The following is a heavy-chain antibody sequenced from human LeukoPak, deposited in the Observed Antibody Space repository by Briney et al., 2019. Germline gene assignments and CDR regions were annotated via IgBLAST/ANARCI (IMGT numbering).Heavy chain of an antibody. D-gene: IGHD2-15*01. CDR2: INHSGST. CDR1: GGSFSGYY. CDR3: ARQDCSGGSCLIDY. J-gene: IGHJ4*02. Sequence: SETLSLTCAVYGGSFSGYYWSWIRQPPGKGLEWIGEINHSGSTNYNPSLKSRVTISVDTSKNQFSLKLSSVTAADTAVYYCARQDCSGGSCLIDYWGQGTLVTVSS. V-gene: IGHV4-34*01.